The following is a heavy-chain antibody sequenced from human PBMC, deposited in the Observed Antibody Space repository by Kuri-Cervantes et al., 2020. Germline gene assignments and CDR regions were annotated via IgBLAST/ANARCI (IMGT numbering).Heavy chain of an antibody. CDR2: IKSKTDGGTT. Sequence: GESLKISCAAYGFRVTNAWMHWIRQAPGKGLEWVGRIKSKTDGGTTDYAAPVKGRFTISRDDSKNTLYLQMNSLKTEDTAVYYCTTVFFPGYQWGQGTLVTVSS. J-gene: IGHJ4*02. CDR1: GFRVTNAW. V-gene: IGHV3-15*01. D-gene: IGHD5-18*01. CDR3: TTVFFPGYQ.